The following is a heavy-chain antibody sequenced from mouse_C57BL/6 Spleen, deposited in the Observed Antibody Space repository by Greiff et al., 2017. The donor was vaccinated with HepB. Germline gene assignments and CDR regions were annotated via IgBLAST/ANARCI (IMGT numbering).Heavy chain of an antibody. CDR3: ARSLNWPGYFDV. V-gene: IGHV7-3*01. CDR1: GFTFTDYY. J-gene: IGHJ1*03. CDR2: IRNKANGYTT. D-gene: IGHD1-3*01. Sequence: EVKLMESGGGLVQPGGSLSLSCAASGFTFTDYYMSWVRQPPGKALEWLGFIRNKANGYTTEYSASVKGRFTTSRDNSQSILYLQMNALRAEDSATYYCARSLNWPGYFDVWGTGTTVTVSS.